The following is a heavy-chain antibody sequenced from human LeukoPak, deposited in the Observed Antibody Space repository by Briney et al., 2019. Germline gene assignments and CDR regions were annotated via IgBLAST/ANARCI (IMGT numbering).Heavy chain of an antibody. Sequence: ASVKVSCKASGYTFTSYGISWVRQAPGQGLEWMGWISAYNGNTDYAQNFQGRVTMTTDTSTTTAYMELRSLRSDDTAVYYCARDGSSSSCYYYPWGQGTLVTVSS. J-gene: IGHJ5*02. D-gene: IGHD2-2*01. CDR2: ISAYNGNT. V-gene: IGHV1-18*01. CDR1: GYTFTSYG. CDR3: ARDGSSSSCYYYP.